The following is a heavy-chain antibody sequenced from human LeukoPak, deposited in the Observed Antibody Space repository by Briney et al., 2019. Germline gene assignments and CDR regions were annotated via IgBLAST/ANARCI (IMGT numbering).Heavy chain of an antibody. J-gene: IGHJ4*02. V-gene: IGHV3-23*01. CDR3: AKGPLTEVAGTTWDY. CDR1: GFTFSSHS. CDR2: ISGSGGST. D-gene: IGHD6-19*01. Sequence: PGGSLRLSCAASGFTFSSHSMNWVRQAPGKGLEWVSAISGSGGSTYYADSVKGRFTISRDSSKNTLYLQMNSLRAEDTAVYYCAKGPLTEVAGTTWDYWGQGTLVTVSS.